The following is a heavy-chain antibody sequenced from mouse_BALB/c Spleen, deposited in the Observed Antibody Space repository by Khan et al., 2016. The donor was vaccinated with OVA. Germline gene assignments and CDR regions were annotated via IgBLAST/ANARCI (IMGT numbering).Heavy chain of an antibody. D-gene: IGHD2-1*01. V-gene: IGHV1S81*02. Sequence: QVQLQQPGAELVKPGASVKISCKASGYTFTSFYMYWVKQRPGQGLEWIGGINPSNGDTHFYEKFKSKATLTVDKSSTTAYMQFSSLTSEDSAVYYCARSGYGNPLAYWGQGTLVTVSA. CDR1: GYTFTSFY. J-gene: IGHJ3*01. CDR3: ARSGYGNPLAY. CDR2: INPSNGDT.